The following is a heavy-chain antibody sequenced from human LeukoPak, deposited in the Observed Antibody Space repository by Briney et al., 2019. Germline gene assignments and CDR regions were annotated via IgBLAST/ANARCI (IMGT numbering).Heavy chain of an antibody. D-gene: IGHD3-3*01. V-gene: IGHV3-23*01. CDR3: AKNNYDFWSPSDY. Sequence: GGSLRLSCAASGFTFSSDAMSWVRQAPGKGLEWVSIINGSGGSTYYADSVKGRFTISRDSSKSTLYLQMSSLRAEDTAVYYCAKNNYDFWSPSDYWGQGTLVTVSS. CDR1: GFTFSSDA. CDR2: INGSGGST. J-gene: IGHJ4*02.